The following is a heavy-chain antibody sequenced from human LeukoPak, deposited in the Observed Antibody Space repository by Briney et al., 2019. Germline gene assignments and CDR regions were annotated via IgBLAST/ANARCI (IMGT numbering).Heavy chain of an antibody. CDR3: ARAPPCPAVGGSCYLFDY. CDR2: IYYSGST. J-gene: IGHJ4*02. Sequence: PSETLSLTCTVSGGSISSYYWSWIRQPPGKGLEWIGYIYYSGSTNYNPSLKSRVTISVDTSKNQFSLKLSSVTAADTAVYYCARAPPCPAVGGSCYLFDYWGQGTLVTVSS. V-gene: IGHV4-59*01. CDR1: GGSISSYY. D-gene: IGHD2-15*01.